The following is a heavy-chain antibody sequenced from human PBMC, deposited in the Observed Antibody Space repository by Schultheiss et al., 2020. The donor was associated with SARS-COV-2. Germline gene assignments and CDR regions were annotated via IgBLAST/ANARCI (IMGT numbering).Heavy chain of an antibody. D-gene: IGHD6-6*01. CDR1: GGSISSSSYY. CDR2: IYYSGST. Sequence: SETLSLTCTVSGGSISSSSYYWGWIRQPPGKGLEWIGSIYYSGSTNYNPSLKSRVTISVDTSKNQFSLKLSSVTAADTAVYYCARVAGPLLIAARPNWFDPWGQGTLVTVSS. CDR3: ARVAGPLLIAARPNWFDP. J-gene: IGHJ5*02. V-gene: IGHV4-39*07.